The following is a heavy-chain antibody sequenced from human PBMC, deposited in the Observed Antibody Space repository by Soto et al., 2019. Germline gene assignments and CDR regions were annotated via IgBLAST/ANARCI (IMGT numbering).Heavy chain of an antibody. D-gene: IGHD3-10*01. CDR3: ARVNYGSGSYFFPSDREYYFDY. CDR2: INHSGST. V-gene: IGHV4-34*01. Sequence: SETLSLTCTVSGGSISSYYWSWIRQPPGKGLEWIGEINHSGSTNYNPSLESRVTISVDTSKNQSSLKLSSVTAADTAVYYCARVNYGSGSYFFPSDREYYFDYWGQGTLVTVSS. J-gene: IGHJ4*02. CDR1: GGSISSYY.